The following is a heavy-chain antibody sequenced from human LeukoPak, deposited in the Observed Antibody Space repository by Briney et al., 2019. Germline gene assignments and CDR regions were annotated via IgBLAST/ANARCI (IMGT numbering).Heavy chain of an antibody. CDR3: ARVLGGMGQLVLGYFDY. Sequence: GESLKTSCKGSGYSFSNYWIGWVRQMPGKGLEWMGIIYPGDSKTRYSPSFQGQVTISADKSISNAYLQWSSLKASDTAMYYCARVLGGMGQLVLGYFDYWGQGTLVTVSS. V-gene: IGHV5-51*01. D-gene: IGHD6-13*01. J-gene: IGHJ4*02. CDR2: IYPGDSKT. CDR1: GYSFSNYW.